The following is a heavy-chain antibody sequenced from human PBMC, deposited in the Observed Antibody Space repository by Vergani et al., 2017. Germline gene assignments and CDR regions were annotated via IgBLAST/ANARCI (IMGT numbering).Heavy chain of an antibody. V-gene: IGHV4-39*07. Sequence: QLQLQESGPGLVKPSETLSLTCTVSGGSISSSSYYWGWIRQPPGKGLEWIGSIYYSGSTNYNPSLKSRVTISVDTSKNQFSLILNSVTAADTAVYYCARGTYGSDAFDIWGQGTMVTVSS. CDR3: ARGTYGSDAFDI. CDR2: IYYSGST. CDR1: GGSISSSSYY. D-gene: IGHD3-10*01. J-gene: IGHJ3*02.